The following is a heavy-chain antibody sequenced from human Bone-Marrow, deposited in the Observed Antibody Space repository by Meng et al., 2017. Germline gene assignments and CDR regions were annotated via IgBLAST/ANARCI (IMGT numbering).Heavy chain of an antibody. J-gene: IGHJ4*02. V-gene: IGHV4-39*07. Sequence: SETLSLTCTVSGGSISSSSYYWGWIRQPPGKGLEWIGSIYYSVSTYYNPSLKSRVTISVDTSKNQFSLKLSSVTAADTAVYYCAKERIAVAGRPFDYWGQGTLVTVSS. CDR1: GGSISSSSYY. D-gene: IGHD6-19*01. CDR2: IYYSVST. CDR3: AKERIAVAGRPFDY.